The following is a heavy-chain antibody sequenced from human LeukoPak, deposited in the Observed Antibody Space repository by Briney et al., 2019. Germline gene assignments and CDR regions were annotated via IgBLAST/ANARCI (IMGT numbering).Heavy chain of an antibody. V-gene: IGHV4-61*02. J-gene: IGHJ4*02. CDR2: IYTSGST. D-gene: IGHD6-13*01. Sequence: SETLSLTCTVSGGFISSGSYYWSWIRQPAGKGLEWIGRIYTSGSTNYNPSLKSRVTISVDTSKNQFSLKLSSVTAADTAVYYCARDDGYSSSWSHTFDYWGQGTLVTVSS. CDR3: ARDDGYSSSWSHTFDY. CDR1: GGFISSGSYY.